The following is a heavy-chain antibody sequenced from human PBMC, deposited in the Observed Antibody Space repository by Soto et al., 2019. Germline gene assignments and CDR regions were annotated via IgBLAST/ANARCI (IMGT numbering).Heavy chain of an antibody. CDR1: GYTFTSYD. J-gene: IGHJ6*02. CDR3: ASHFTGVLVLGTSPPGGDNYGWDV. Sequence: ASVKVSCKASGYTFTSYDINWVRQATGQGLEWMGWMNPNSGNTGYAQKFQGRVTMTRNTSISTAYMELSSLTSDDTAVYYCASHFTGVLVLGTSPPGGDNYGWDVWGQGTTVTV. CDR2: MNPNSGNT. D-gene: IGHD2-8*02. V-gene: IGHV1-8*01.